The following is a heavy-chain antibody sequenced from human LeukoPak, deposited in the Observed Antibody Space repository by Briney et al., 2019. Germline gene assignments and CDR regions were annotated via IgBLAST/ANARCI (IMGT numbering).Heavy chain of an antibody. J-gene: IGHJ5*01. D-gene: IGHD3-9*01. CDR2: VYPPDSDV. CDR3: ARRVLIGSDWYDS. V-gene: IGHV5-51*01. Sequence: PGESLKISCEGSGYVFNNYWIGWVRQMPGEGLEWMGIVYPPDSDVIYSPSFRGQVTISVDKSVSTAYLQWSSLKASDTAMYYCARRVLIGSDWYDSWGQGTLVTISS. CDR1: GYVFNNYW.